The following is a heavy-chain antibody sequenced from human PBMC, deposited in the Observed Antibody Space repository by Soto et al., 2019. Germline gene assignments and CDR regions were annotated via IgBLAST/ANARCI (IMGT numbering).Heavy chain of an antibody. CDR2: IIPIFGTA. CDR1: GGTFRSYA. Sequence: GASVKVTCKASGGTFRSYAISWVRQAPGQGLEWMGGIIPIFGTANYAQKFQGRVTITADESTSTAYMELSSLRSEDTAVYYCARAMTTVTNYYYYYGMDVWGQGTTVTVSS. V-gene: IGHV1-69*01. CDR3: ARAMTTVTNYYYYYGMDV. J-gene: IGHJ6*02. D-gene: IGHD4-17*01.